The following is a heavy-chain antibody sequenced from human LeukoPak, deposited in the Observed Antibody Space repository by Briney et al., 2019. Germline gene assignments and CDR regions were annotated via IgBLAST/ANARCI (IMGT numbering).Heavy chain of an antibody. Sequence: PGGSLRLPCAASGFTFSSYGMHWVRQAPGKGLEWVAVIWYDGSNKYYADSVKGRFTISRDNSKNTLYLQMNSLRAEDTAVYYCAREIQTAMVTNYYYGMDVWGQGTTVTVSS. CDR1: GFTFSSYG. D-gene: IGHD5-18*01. V-gene: IGHV3-33*01. CDR3: AREIQTAMVTNYYYGMDV. CDR2: IWYDGSNK. J-gene: IGHJ6*02.